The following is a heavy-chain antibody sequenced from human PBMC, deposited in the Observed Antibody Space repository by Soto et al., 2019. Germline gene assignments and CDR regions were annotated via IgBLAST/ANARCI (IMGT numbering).Heavy chain of an antibody. Sequence: EVQLVESGGGLVQPGGSLRLSCAASGFTLRGYWMHWVRQAPGKGLVWVSRINSDGSSTSYADSVKGRFTISRDTAKNTLYLQMNSLRAEETAVYYCANDGRLGQFDYWGQGTLVTASS. CDR2: INSDGSST. CDR1: GFTLRGYW. D-gene: IGHD1-1*01. V-gene: IGHV3-74*01. J-gene: IGHJ4*02. CDR3: ANDGRLGQFDY.